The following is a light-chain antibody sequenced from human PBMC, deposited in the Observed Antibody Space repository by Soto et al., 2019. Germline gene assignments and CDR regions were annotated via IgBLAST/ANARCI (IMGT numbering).Light chain of an antibody. CDR3: QQYNSFSGYT. V-gene: IGKV1-5*03. CDR2: KAS. CDR1: QSISSW. Sequence: DIQMTQSPSTLSASVGDRVTIPCRASQSISSWLAWYQQKPGKAPKVLIYKASSLETGVPSRFSGSGSGTEFTLTISSLQPDDFATYYCQQYNSFSGYTFGQGTKLEIK. J-gene: IGKJ2*01.